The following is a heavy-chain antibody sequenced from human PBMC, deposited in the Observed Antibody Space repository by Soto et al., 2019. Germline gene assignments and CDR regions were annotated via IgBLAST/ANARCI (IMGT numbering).Heavy chain of an antibody. CDR3: ARDLGYYASDGYFDY. V-gene: IGHV3-11*01. J-gene: IGHJ4*02. CDR2: ISSSGSII. Sequence: PGGSLRLSCAASGFTFSDYYMSWIRQAPGKGLEWVSYISSSGSIIYYADSVKGRFTISRDNAKNSLYLQLNSLRAGDTAVYYCARDLGYYASDGYFDYWGQGTVVTVSS. CDR1: GFTFSDYY. D-gene: IGHD3-22*01.